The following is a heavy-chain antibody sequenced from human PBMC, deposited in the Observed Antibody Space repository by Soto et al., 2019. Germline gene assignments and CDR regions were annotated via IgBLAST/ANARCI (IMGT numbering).Heavy chain of an antibody. Sequence: EVQLVESGGGLVQPGGSLKLSCAASGYIFSDSAMHWVRQASGKGLEWVGRIRNKANSYATVYGASVRGRFTISRDDSKNTAYLQMNSLKAEATAVFYCARLWSEREPNFDSWGQGTLVSVSS. CDR2: IRNKANSYAT. V-gene: IGHV3-73*02. CDR3: ARLWSEREPNFDS. D-gene: IGHD1-26*01. CDR1: GYIFSDSA. J-gene: IGHJ4*02.